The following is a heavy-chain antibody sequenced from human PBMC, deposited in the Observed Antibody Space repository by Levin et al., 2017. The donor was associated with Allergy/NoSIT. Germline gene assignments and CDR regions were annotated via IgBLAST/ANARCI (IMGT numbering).Heavy chain of an antibody. D-gene: IGHD3-16*01. CDR1: GFTFTTYT. CDR2: ISFDGSNE. Sequence: GESLKISCAASGFTFTTYTMHWVRQAPGKGLEWVTLISFDGSNEYYADFVKGRFTISRDTSKNILYLQMNTLTTEDTAVYYCASHFSMMRGYANYGLDVWGQGTTFTVSS. J-gene: IGHJ6*02. CDR3: ASHFSMMRGYANYGLDV. V-gene: IGHV3-30-3*01.